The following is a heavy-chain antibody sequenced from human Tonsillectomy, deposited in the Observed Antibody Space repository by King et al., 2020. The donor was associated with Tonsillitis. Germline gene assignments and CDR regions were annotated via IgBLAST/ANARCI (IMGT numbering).Heavy chain of an antibody. V-gene: IGHV1-69*09. CDR3: ARLSGYSSRWDGYFDL. Sequence: QLVQSGAEVKKPGSSVKVSCKASGGTFSSCAISWVRQAPGQGLEWMGRIIPILGKTHYAQKFEGSVTITADKSTSTAYMEQSSRSSEDTAVYYCARLSGYSSRWDGYFDLWGRGTLVTVSS. D-gene: IGHD6-13*01. CDR1: GGTFSSCA. CDR2: IIPILGKT. J-gene: IGHJ2*01.